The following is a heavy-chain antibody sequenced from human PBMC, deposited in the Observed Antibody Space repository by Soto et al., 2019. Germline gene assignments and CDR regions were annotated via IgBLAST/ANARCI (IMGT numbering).Heavy chain of an antibody. J-gene: IGHJ2*01. Sequence: QVQLVQSGAEVKEPGSSVKVSCKVSGDTFNKYTINWVRQAPGQGLEWMAGIIPIYGTANYALKFHDRIKVTADESTATAYMELNSLTSEDTAIYYCARDGHGYNYWYFDLWGRGTLITVSP. V-gene: IGHV1-69*01. D-gene: IGHD5-12*01. CDR3: ARDGHGYNYWYFDL. CDR2: IIPIYGTA. CDR1: GDTFNKYT.